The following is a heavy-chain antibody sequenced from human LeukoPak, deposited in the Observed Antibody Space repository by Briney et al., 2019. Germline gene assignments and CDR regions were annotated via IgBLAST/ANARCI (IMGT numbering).Heavy chain of an antibody. CDR2: IYYSGST. J-gene: IGHJ4*02. V-gene: IGHV4-39*01. CDR3: ASSPDTIFGVDYYFDY. D-gene: IGHD3-3*01. Sequence: PSETLSLTCTVFGGSISSSSYYWGWIRQPPGKGLEWIGSIYYSGSTYYNPSLKSRVTISVDTSKNQFSLKLSSVTAADTAVYYCASSPDTIFGVDYYFDYWGQGTLVTVSS. CDR1: GGSISSSSYY.